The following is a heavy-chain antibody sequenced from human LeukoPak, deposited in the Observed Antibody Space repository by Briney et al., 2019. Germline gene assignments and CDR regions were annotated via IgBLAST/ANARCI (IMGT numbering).Heavy chain of an antibody. CDR2: ISWNSGSI. J-gene: IGHJ4*02. V-gene: IGHV3-9*01. CDR3: AREGIDEGSFDY. CDR1: GFTFDDYA. Sequence: AGGSLRLSCAASGFTFDDYAMHWVRQAPGKGLEWVSGISWNSGSIGYADSVKGRFTISRDNAKNSLYLQMNSLRAEDTAVYYCAREGIDEGSFDYWGQGTLVTVSS. D-gene: IGHD6-13*01.